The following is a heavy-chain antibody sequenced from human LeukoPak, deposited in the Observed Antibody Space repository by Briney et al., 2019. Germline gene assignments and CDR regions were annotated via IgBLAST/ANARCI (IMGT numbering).Heavy chain of an antibody. D-gene: IGHD2-2*01. Sequence: GGSLRLXCAASGFTFGSYSMNWVRQAPGKELEWVSYISSSSSTIYYADSVKGRFTISRDNAKNSLYLQMNSLRAEDTAVYYCARVYCSSTSCYPKLFDYWGQGTLVTVSS. V-gene: IGHV3-48*01. J-gene: IGHJ4*02. CDR2: ISSSSSTI. CDR1: GFTFGSYS. CDR3: ARVYCSSTSCYPKLFDY.